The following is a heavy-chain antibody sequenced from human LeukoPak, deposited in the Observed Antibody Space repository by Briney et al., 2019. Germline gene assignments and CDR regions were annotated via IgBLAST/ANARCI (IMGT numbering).Heavy chain of an antibody. V-gene: IGHV4-38-2*02. CDR1: GYSISSGYY. Sequence: SETLSLTCTVSGYSISSGYYWGWIRQPPGKGLEWIGSIYHSGSTYCNPSLKSRVTMSVDKSKNQLSLKLSSVTAADTAVYYCARGAYHYGSGSYYFDYWGQGTLVTVSS. J-gene: IGHJ4*02. D-gene: IGHD3-10*01. CDR3: ARGAYHYGSGSYYFDY. CDR2: IYHSGST.